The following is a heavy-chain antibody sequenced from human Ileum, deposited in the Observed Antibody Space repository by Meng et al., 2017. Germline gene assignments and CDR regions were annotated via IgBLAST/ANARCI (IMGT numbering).Heavy chain of an antibody. Sequence: ASVKVSCKASGYTLTNYGISWVRQAPGQGLEWMGWISAYNGNTNYAQKLQGRVTMTTDTTTSTAYMELMSLKSDDTAVYYCARDRCSNTACYVTGSAQYSDSYYGMDVWGQGTTVTVSS. CDR1: GYTLTNYG. J-gene: IGHJ6*02. CDR3: ARDRCSNTACYVTGSAQYSDSYYGMDV. CDR2: ISAYNGNT. V-gene: IGHV1-18*01. D-gene: IGHD2-2*01.